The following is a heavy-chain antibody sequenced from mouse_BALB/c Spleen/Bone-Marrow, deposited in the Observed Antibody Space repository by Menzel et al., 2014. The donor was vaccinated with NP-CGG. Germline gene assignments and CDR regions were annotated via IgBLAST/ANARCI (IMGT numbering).Heavy chain of an antibody. Sequence: LKESGASVKISCKASGYAFSSSWMNWVKQRPGQGLEWIGRIYPGDGDTNYNGKFKGKATLTADKSSSTAYMQLSSLTSVDSAVYFCARDGYGKRNYFDYWGQGTTLTVSP. V-gene: IGHV1-82*01. D-gene: IGHD2-1*01. J-gene: IGHJ2*01. CDR1: GYAFSSSW. CDR2: IYPGDGDT. CDR3: ARDGYGKRNYFDY.